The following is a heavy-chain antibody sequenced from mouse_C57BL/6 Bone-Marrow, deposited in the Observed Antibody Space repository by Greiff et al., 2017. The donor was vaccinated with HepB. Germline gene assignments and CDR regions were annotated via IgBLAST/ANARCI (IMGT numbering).Heavy chain of an antibody. D-gene: IGHD1-1*01. V-gene: IGHV1-5*01. CDR2: IYPGNSDT. J-gene: IGHJ2*01. Sequence: EVQLQQSGTVLARPGASVKMSCKTSGYTFTSYWMHWVKQRPGQGLEWIGAIYPGNSDTSYNQKFKGKAKLTAVTSASTAYMELSSLTNEDSAVYYCTTTRYYYGSSCFDYWGQGTTLTVSS. CDR1: GYTFTSYW. CDR3: TTTRYYYGSSCFDY.